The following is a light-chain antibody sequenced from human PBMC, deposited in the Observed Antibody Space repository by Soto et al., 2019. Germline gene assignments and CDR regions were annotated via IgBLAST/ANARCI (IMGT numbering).Light chain of an antibody. CDR1: QDIRSY. J-gene: IGKJ1*01. Sequence: DIQMTQSPSSLSASVGDRVSITCRASQDIRSYLNWYQQKPGKAPELLIYATSNLQSGAPPRFSASGSGTDFTLPISRLQPEDFATSYCQQGYSTQWTSGQGTKVEIK. CDR2: ATS. V-gene: IGKV1-39*01. CDR3: QQGYSTQWT.